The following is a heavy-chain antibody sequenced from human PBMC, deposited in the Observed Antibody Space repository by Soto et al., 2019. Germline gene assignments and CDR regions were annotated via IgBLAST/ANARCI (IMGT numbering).Heavy chain of an antibody. J-gene: IGHJ6*02. CDR1: GFTFSSYG. CDR3: ARPRRDGYNPNYGMDV. V-gene: IGHV3-33*01. Sequence: VQLVESGGGVVQPGRSLRLSCAASGFTFSSYGMHWVRQAPGKGLEWVAVIWYDGSNKYYADSVKGRFTISRDNSKNTLYLQMNSLRAEDTAVYYCARPRRDGYNPNYGMDVWGQGTTVTVSS. D-gene: IGHD5-12*01. CDR2: IWYDGSNK.